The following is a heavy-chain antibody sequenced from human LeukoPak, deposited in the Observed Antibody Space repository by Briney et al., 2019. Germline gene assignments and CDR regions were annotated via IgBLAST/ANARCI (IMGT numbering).Heavy chain of an antibody. J-gene: IGHJ3*02. D-gene: IGHD2-15*01. V-gene: IGHV5-51*01. CDR1: GYSFTSYW. Sequence: GESLKISCKGSGYSFTSYWIGWVRQMPGKGLEWMWIIYPGDSDTRYSPSFQGQVTISADKSISTAYLQWSSLKASDTAMYYCAAYGYCSGGSCDAFDIWGQGTMVTVSS. CDR3: AAYGYCSGGSCDAFDI. CDR2: IYPGDSDT.